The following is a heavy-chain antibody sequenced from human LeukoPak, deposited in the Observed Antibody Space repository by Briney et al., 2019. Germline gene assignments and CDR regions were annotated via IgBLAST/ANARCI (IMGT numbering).Heavy chain of an antibody. V-gene: IGHV3-53*01. D-gene: IGHD5-24*01. J-gene: IGHJ4*02. CDR3: AGRDGYKFGY. Sequence: PGGSLRLSCAASGFSVSSNYMSWVRQAPGKGLEWVSVIYTGGTTYYADSVRGRFTISRDISKNTLYLQMNSLRAEDSAIYYCAGRDGYKFGYWGQGILVTVSS. CDR1: GFSVSSNY. CDR2: IYTGGTT.